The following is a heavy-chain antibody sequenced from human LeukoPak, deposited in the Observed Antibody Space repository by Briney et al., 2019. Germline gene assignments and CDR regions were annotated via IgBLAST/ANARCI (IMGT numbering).Heavy chain of an antibody. D-gene: IGHD3-10*01. J-gene: IGHJ6*03. CDR3: ARTGAYYYYMDV. CDR2: IIPIFGTA. V-gene: IGHV1-69*05. CDR1: GGTFSSYA. Sequence: SSVQVSCKASGGTFSSYAISWVRQAPPQGLEWMGGIIPIFGTANYAQKFQGKVTITTDESPSTAYMELSSLRSEDTAVYYCARTGAYYYYMDVWGKGTTVTVSS.